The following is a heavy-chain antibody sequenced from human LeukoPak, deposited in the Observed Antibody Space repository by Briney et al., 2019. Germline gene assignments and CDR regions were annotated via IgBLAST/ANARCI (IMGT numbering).Heavy chain of an antibody. CDR3: ARDNFAPLYDFWSGYYFVRWFDP. CDR1: GFTFSDYY. Sequence: GSLRLSCAASGFTFSDYYMSWIRQPPGKGLEWIGEINHSGSTNYNPSLKSRVTISVDTSKNQFSLKLSSVTAADTAVYYCARDNFAPLYDFWSGYYFVRWFDPWGQGTLVTVSS. V-gene: IGHV4-34*01. D-gene: IGHD3-3*01. J-gene: IGHJ5*02. CDR2: INHSGST.